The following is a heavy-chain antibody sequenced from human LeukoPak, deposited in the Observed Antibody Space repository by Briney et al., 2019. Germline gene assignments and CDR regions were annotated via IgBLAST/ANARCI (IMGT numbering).Heavy chain of an antibody. J-gene: IGHJ4*02. CDR3: ATARMHDY. Sequence: SVKVSCKASAGTFGGDIINWVRQAPGQGLEWMGRIIPRVDITNYAQKFQDRVTITADRSTSTVYMELSTLRSDDTAVYYCATARMHDYWGQGTQVTVSS. V-gene: IGHV1-69*02. CDR2: IIPRVDIT. D-gene: IGHD5-24*01. CDR1: AGTFGGDI.